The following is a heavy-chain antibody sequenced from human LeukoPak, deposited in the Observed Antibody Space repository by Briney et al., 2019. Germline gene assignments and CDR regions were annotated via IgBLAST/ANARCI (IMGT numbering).Heavy chain of an antibody. CDR2: IYPGGSDT. CDR1: GCTFTNYW. Sequence: GESLKISCKGSGCTFTNYWIGWVRQTPGKGPEWMGIIYPGGSDTRYSPSFQGQVTISADKSISTAYLQWNSLKASDTAMYYCARPLHDYSKYWFDPWGQGTLVTVSS. V-gene: IGHV5-51*01. D-gene: IGHD4-11*01. J-gene: IGHJ5*02. CDR3: ARPLHDYSKYWFDP.